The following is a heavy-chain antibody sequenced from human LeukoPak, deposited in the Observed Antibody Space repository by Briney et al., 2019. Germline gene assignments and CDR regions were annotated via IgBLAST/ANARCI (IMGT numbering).Heavy chain of an antibody. J-gene: IGHJ4*02. D-gene: IGHD3-10*01. CDR3: ARGLPFYYYGSGFQYYFDY. V-gene: IGHV4-34*01. CDR2: INHSGST. Sequence: SETLSLTCAVYGGSFSGYYWSWIRQPPGKGLEWIGEINHSGSTNYNPSLKSRVTISVDTSKNQFSLKLSSVTAADTAVYYCARGLPFYYYGSGFQYYFDYWGQGTLVTVSS. CDR1: GGSFSGYY.